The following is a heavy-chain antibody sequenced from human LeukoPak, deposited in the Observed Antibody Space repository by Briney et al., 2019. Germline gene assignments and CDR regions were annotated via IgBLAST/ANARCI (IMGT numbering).Heavy chain of an antibody. CDR3: ARDAPTYYYDSRGEGAFDI. CDR2: INPNSGGT. V-gene: IGHV1-2*06. Sequence: ASVKVSCKASGYTFTGYYMHWVRQAPGQGLEWMGRINPNSGGTNYAQKFQGRVTMTRDTSISTAYMELSRLRSDDTAVYYCARDAPTYYYDSRGEGAFDIWGQGTMVTASS. CDR1: GYTFTGYY. D-gene: IGHD3-22*01. J-gene: IGHJ3*02.